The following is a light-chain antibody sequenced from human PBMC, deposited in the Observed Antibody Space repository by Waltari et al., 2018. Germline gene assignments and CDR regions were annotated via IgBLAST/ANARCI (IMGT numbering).Light chain of an antibody. CDR1: QIISRA. J-gene: IGKJ1*01. CDR2: DVS. Sequence: EIMLTQSPGTLSLSPGERATLSCWASQIISRALAWYQQKPGQAPRLLIYDVSTRASGIPDRFSGSGSGTDFSLTISRLEPEDFAVYYCQHYVRLPVTFGQGTKLEFK. CDR3: QHYVRLPVT. V-gene: IGKV3-20*01.